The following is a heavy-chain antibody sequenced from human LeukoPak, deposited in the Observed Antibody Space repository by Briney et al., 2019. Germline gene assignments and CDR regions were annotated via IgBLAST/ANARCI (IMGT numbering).Heavy chain of an antibody. CDR1: GGSFCGYY. Sequence: SETLSLTCAVYGGSFCGYYWSWIRQPPGKGLEWIGEINHSGITNYNTSLKSRVTISVDTSKNQFSLKLSSVTAADTAVYYCARFVELLSSGDYWGQGTLVTVSS. D-gene: IGHD3-10*01. V-gene: IGHV4-34*01. CDR3: ARFVELLSSGDY. CDR2: INHSGIT. J-gene: IGHJ4*02.